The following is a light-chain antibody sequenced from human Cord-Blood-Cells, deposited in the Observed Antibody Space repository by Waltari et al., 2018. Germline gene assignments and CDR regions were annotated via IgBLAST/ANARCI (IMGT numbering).Light chain of an antibody. V-gene: IGKV1-33*01. CDR1: QDISNY. J-gene: IGKJ4*01. CDR2: DAS. Sequence: DIQMTQSPSSLSASVGDSVTITCQASQDISNYLNWYQQKPGKAPKLLIYDASNLETGVPSRFSGSGSGTDFTFTISSLLPEDIATYYCQQYDNLPLTFGGGTKVEIK. CDR3: QQYDNLPLT.